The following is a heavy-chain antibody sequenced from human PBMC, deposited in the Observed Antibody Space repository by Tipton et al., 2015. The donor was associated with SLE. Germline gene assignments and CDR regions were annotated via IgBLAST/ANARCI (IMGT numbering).Heavy chain of an antibody. J-gene: IGHJ3*02. CDR2: IHYSGTT. Sequence: TLSLTCTVSGGSISSYYWNWIRQPPGKGLEWIAYIHYSGTTHDNPSLKSRVTMSVDMSKNQFSLRLTSVTAADTAVYYCARTLGAIAHTVYDAFDIWGQGKMVTVSS. CDR3: ARTLGAIAHTVYDAFDI. D-gene: IGHD1-26*01. V-gene: IGHV4-59*01. CDR1: GGSISSYY.